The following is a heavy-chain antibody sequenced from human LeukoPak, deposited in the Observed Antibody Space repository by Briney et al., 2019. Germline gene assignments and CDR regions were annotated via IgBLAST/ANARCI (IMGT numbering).Heavy chain of an antibody. CDR3: ARDLYDFWSGYYTEWFDP. CDR2: IYHSGST. CDR1: GGSISSSSYY. Sequence: SETLSLTCTVSGGSISSSSYYWGWIRQPPGKGLEWIGSIYHSGSTYYNPSLKSRVTISVDTSKNQFSLKLSSVTAADTAVYYCARDLYDFWSGYYTEWFDPWGQGTLVTVSS. V-gene: IGHV4-39*07. D-gene: IGHD3-3*01. J-gene: IGHJ5*02.